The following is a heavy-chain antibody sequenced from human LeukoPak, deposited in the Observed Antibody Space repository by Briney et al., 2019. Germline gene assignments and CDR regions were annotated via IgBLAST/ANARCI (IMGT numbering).Heavy chain of an antibody. CDR3: AKGPRGTVTYFDY. V-gene: IGHV3-9*01. Sequence: TGGSLRLSCAASGFTFDDYAMHWVRQAPGKGLEWVSGISWNSGSIVYADSVKGRFTLSRDNAKNSLYLQMNSLRAEDTALYYCAKGPRGTVTYFDYWGQGTLVTVSS. CDR2: ISWNSGSI. D-gene: IGHD4-17*01. CDR1: GFTFDDYA. J-gene: IGHJ4*02.